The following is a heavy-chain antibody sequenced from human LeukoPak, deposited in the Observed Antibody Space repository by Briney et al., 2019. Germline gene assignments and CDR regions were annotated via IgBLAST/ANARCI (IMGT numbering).Heavy chain of an antibody. D-gene: IGHD6-13*01. J-gene: IGHJ4*02. CDR3: ATDRGIGIAFDY. V-gene: IGHV1-24*01. Sequence: ASVKVSCKVSGYTLTELSMHWVRQAPGKGLEWMGGFDPEDGETIYAQKFQGRVTMTEDTSTDTAYMELSSLRSGDTAVYYCATDRGIGIAFDYWGQGTLVTVSS. CDR2: FDPEDGET. CDR1: GYTLTELS.